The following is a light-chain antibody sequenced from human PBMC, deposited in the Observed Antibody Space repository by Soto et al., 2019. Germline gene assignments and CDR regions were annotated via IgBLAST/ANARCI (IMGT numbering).Light chain of an antibody. V-gene: IGLV2-14*01. CDR1: SSDIGGKND. CDR2: DVT. CDR3: NSYTNLFTVRAV. J-gene: IGLJ1*01. Sequence: QSVLTQPASVSGSPGQSITISCTGSSSDIGGKNDVSWYQQHPNKAPKLIIYDVTSRPSGVSNRFSGSKSGNTASLTISGLQAEDEADYYCNSYTNLFTVRAVFGTGTKAPVL.